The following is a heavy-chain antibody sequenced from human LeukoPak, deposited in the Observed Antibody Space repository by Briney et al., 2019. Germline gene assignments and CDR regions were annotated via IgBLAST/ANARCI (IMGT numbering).Heavy chain of an antibody. CDR2: INHSGST. J-gene: IGHJ4*02. V-gene: IGHV4-34*01. CDR3: ARGFVSYYYGSGSYEGPDY. D-gene: IGHD3-10*01. CDR1: GGSFSGYY. Sequence: SETLSLTCAVYGGSFSGYYWSWIRQPPGKGLEWIGEINHSGSTNYNPSLKSRVTISVDTSKNQFSLKLSSVTAAVTAVYYCARGFVSYYYGSGSYEGPDYWGQGTLVTVSS.